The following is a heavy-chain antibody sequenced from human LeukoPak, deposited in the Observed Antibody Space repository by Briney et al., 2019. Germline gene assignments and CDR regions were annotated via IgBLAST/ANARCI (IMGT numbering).Heavy chain of an antibody. Sequence: GGSLRLSCAASGFTFDDYTMHWVRQAPGKGLEWVSLISWDGGSTYYADSVKGRFTISRDNSKNSLYLQMNSLRTEDTALYYCAKDMGTAMALYYFDYWGQGTLVTVSS. CDR1: GFTFDDYT. CDR2: ISWDGGST. J-gene: IGHJ4*02. D-gene: IGHD5-18*01. V-gene: IGHV3-43*01. CDR3: AKDMGTAMALYYFDY.